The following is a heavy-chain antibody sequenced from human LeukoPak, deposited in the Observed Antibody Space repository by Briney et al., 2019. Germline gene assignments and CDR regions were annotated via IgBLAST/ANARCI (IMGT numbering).Heavy chain of an antibody. CDR1: GFTFSSYS. V-gene: IGHV3-21*01. J-gene: IGHJ4*02. CDR3: ARDLRGTYDSSGYYLDY. D-gene: IGHD3-22*01. CDR2: ISSSSSYI. Sequence: PGGSLRLSCAASGFTFSSYSMNWVRQAPGKGLEWVSSISSSSSYIYYADSVKGRFTISRDNAKHSLYLQMNSLRAEDTAVYYCARDLRGTYDSSGYYLDYWGQGTLVTVSS.